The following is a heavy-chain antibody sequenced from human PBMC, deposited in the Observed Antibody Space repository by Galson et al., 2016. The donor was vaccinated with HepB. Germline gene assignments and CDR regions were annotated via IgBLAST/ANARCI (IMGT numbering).Heavy chain of an antibody. CDR1: CGSISSRGYY. Sequence: TLSLTCTVSCGSISSRGYYWSWIRQHPGKGLEWIGYIYYRGGTYSNPSLQSRLTISLDTSKTHFSLKLDSVTAADTAVYYCAGYEVVSFDYWGQGTLVTVSS. CDR3: AGYEVVSFDY. V-gene: IGHV4-31*03. J-gene: IGHJ4*02. CDR2: IYYRGGT. D-gene: IGHD2-15*01.